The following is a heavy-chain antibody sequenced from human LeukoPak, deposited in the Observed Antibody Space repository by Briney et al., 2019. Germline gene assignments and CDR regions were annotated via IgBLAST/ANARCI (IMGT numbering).Heavy chain of an antibody. D-gene: IGHD6-19*01. CDR1: GFTFSSYS. CDR2: ISSSGSTI. Sequence: GGSLRLSCAASGFTFSSYSMSWVRQAPGKGLEWVSYISSSGSTIYYADSVKGRFTISRDNSKNTLYLQMNSLRAEDTAVYYCARDSSSGWYRGSNWFDPWGQGTLVTVSS. J-gene: IGHJ5*02. CDR3: ARDSSSGWYRGSNWFDP. V-gene: IGHV3-48*01.